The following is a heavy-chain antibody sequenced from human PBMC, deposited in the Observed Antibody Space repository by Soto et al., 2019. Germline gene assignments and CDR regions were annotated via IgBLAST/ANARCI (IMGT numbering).Heavy chain of an antibody. J-gene: IGHJ4*02. Sequence: QVQLQESGPGLVKPSQTLSLTCTVSVGAISSGGYYWSWIRQHPGKGLEWIGYIYYSGSTYYNPSLKSRVTISVDTSKNQFSLKLSSVTAADTAVYYCAREGDNRGNYCDYLGQGTLVTVSS. CDR2: IYYSGST. CDR1: VGAISSGGYY. CDR3: AREGDNRGNYCDY. V-gene: IGHV4-31*03.